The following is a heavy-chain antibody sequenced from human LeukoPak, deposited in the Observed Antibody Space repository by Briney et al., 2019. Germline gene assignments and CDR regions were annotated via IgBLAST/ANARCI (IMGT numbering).Heavy chain of an antibody. D-gene: IGHD3-10*01. CDR2: IYYSGST. CDR1: GGSFSSSSYY. Sequence: SETLSLTCTVSGGSFSSSSYYWGWIRQPPGKGLGWIGSIYYSGSTYYNPSLKSRVTISVDTSNNQSSLKLSSVTAEDTAVYYCARDGGLAFSRGVNFDYWGQGTLVTVSS. CDR3: ARDGGLAFSRGVNFDY. V-gene: IGHV4-39*07. J-gene: IGHJ4*02.